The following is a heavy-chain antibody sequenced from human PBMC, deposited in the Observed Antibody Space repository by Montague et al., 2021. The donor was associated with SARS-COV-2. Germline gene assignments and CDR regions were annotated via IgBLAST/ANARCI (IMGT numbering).Heavy chain of an antibody. D-gene: IGHD6-19*01. CDR2: IYYSGST. Sequence: SETLSLTCTVSGGSISSYYWSWIRQPPGKGLEWIGYIYYSGSTNYNPSLKSRVTISVDTYKNQFSLKLSSVTAADTAVYYCARGSGWMGNAFHLWGQGTLVTVSS. J-gene: IGHJ3*01. V-gene: IGHV4-59*01. CDR1: GGSISSYY. CDR3: ARGSGWMGNAFHL.